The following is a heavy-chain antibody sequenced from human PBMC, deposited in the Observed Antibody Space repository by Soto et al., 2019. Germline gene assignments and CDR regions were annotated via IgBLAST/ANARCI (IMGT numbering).Heavy chain of an antibody. V-gene: IGHV5-10-1*01. Sequence: HGESLKISCKGSGYSFTKYWIIWVRQVPGKGLEWMGRIDTSYSYSHYSPSFQGHVTISADKSISTAYLQWSSLKASDTAMYYCARYCSSSSCSQLYGMDVWGQGTTVTVSS. J-gene: IGHJ6*02. CDR1: GYSFTKYW. CDR2: IDTSYSYS. D-gene: IGHD2-15*01. CDR3: ARYCSSSSCSQLYGMDV.